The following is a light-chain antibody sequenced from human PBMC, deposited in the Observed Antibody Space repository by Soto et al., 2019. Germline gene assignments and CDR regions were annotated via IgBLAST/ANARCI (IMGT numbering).Light chain of an antibody. CDR1: QTINNN. CDR2: GAS. V-gene: IGKV3-15*01. Sequence: ETVMTQSPVTLSVSPGEGATLSCSASQTINNNLAWYQQKPGQAPRLLIYGASRRATGVPARFSGSGSGTEFTLTISSLQSEDFAVYYCLHYNNGPRFGQGTKVDVK. CDR3: LHYNNGPR. J-gene: IGKJ1*01.